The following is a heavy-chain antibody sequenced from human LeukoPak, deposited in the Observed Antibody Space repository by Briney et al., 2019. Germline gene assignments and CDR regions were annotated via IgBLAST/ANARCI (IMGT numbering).Heavy chain of an antibody. CDR1: GFTFSDYY. CDR2: ISSSSSYT. D-gene: IGHD2-15*01. CDR3: AREGPTPYGCCSGGSCHSL. V-gene: IGHV3-11*05. Sequence: GGSLRLSCAASGFTFSDYYMSWIRQAPGKGLEWVSYISSSSSYTNYADSVKGRFTISRDNAKNSLYLQMNSLRAEDTAVYYCAREGPTPYGCCSGGSCHSLWGQGTLVTVSS. J-gene: IGHJ4*02.